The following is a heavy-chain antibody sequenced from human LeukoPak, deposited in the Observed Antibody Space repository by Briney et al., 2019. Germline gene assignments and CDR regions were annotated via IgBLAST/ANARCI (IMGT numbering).Heavy chain of an antibody. CDR3: ARGKLRHFDY. J-gene: IGHJ4*02. V-gene: IGHV3-30-3*01. D-gene: IGHD3-3*01. Sequence: GGSLRLSCAASGFTFSSYAMHWVRQAPGKGLEWVAVISYDGSNKYYADSVKGRFTISRDNSKNTLYLQMNSLRAEDTAVYYCARGKLRHFDYWGQGTLVTVSS. CDR2: ISYDGSNK. CDR1: GFTFSSYA.